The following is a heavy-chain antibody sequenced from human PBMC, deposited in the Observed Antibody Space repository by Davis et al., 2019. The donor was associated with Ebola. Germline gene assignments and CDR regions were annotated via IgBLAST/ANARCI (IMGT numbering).Heavy chain of an antibody. Sequence: PGGSLRLSCAASGFTFSTYAMGWARKAPGKGLEWVSDISSGGGAPYYADSVKGRFTTFRDNPKNTLYLQMNSLRADDTAVYYCAKQRGVGAIDYDYWGRGTVVTVSS. CDR2: ISSGGGAP. D-gene: IGHD1-26*01. V-gene: IGHV3-23*01. CDR1: GFTFSTYA. J-gene: IGHJ4*02. CDR3: AKQRGVGAIDYDY.